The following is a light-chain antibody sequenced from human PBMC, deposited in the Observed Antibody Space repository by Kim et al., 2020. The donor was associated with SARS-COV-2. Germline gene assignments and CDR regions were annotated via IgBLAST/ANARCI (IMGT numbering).Light chain of an antibody. V-gene: IGKV3-20*01. Sequence: PGDRTPPSCRARQGVTSADVAWYKQKAGQAPRLLIYGTSTRAAGIPGRCSGSGSGTEYTLTINRLEPEDFAIYYCQQFGSSRTWTFGQGTKVEIK. CDR1: QGVTSAD. J-gene: IGKJ1*01. CDR3: QQFGSSRTWT. CDR2: GTS.